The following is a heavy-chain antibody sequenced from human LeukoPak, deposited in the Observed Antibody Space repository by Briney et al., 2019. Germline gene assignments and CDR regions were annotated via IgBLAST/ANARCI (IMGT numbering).Heavy chain of an antibody. D-gene: IGHD5-24*01. CDR1: GFTFSSYG. CDR3: AKDLGDGYASDY. J-gene: IGHJ4*02. CDR2: IRYDGSNK. Sequence: GGSLRLSCAASGFTFSSYGMHWVRQAPGKGLEWVAFIRYDGSNKYYADSVKGRFTISRDNSKNTLYLQMNSLRAEETAVYYCAKDLGDGYASDYWGQGTLVTVSS. V-gene: IGHV3-30*02.